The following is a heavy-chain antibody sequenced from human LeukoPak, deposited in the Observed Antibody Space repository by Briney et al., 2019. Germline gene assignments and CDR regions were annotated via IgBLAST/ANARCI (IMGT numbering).Heavy chain of an antibody. Sequence: SETLSLTCAVYGGSISSGGYSWSWIRQPPGKGLEWLGYIYHSGSTYYNPSLKSRVTISVDGSKNQFSLKLSSVTAADTAVYYCARAAATGGRYYFDYWGQGTLVTVSS. D-gene: IGHD6-25*01. J-gene: IGHJ4*02. CDR1: GGSISSGGYS. V-gene: IGHV4-30-2*01. CDR2: IYHSGST. CDR3: ARAAATGGRYYFDY.